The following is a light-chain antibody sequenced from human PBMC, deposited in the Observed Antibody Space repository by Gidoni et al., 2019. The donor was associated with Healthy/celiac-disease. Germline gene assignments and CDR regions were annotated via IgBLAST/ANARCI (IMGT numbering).Light chain of an antibody. CDR1: QGISSY. CDR3: QQYYSYPRT. V-gene: IGKV1-8*01. CDR2: AAS. Sequence: IRITQSPSSLSASTGDRVTITCRASQGISSYLAWYQQKPGKAPKLLIYAASTVQSVVPSMFSGSGSGTDFTLTSSFLQSEDFATYYCQQYYSYPRTFXQXTKVEIK. J-gene: IGKJ1*01.